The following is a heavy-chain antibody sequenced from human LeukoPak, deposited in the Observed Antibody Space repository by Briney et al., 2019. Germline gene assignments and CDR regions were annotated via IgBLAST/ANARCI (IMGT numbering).Heavy chain of an antibody. CDR3: ARAAYSSTWYSRYFDL. D-gene: IGHD6-13*01. Sequence: PGGSLRLSCTASGFFFSTYSMIWVRQAPGKGLEWVSSISSGSSNIYYADSVKGRFTISRDNAQNSLYLQMNSLRAGDTAVYYCARAAYSSTWYSRYFDLWGRGTLVTVSS. CDR2: ISSGSSNI. J-gene: IGHJ2*01. CDR1: GFFFSTYS. V-gene: IGHV3-21*01.